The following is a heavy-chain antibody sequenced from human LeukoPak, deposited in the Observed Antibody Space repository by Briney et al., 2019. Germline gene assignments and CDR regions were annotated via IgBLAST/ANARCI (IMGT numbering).Heavy chain of an antibody. CDR1: GYSISSGYF. J-gene: IGHJ6*03. CDR3: ARGIVVVAQLGYYYYYMDV. CDR2: MYHSGST. Sequence: SETLSLTCTVSGYSISSGYFWGWIRQPPGQGLEWIGSMYHSGSTYYNPSLKSRVTISVDTSKNQLSLKVNSVTAADTAVYYCARGIVVVAQLGYYYYYMDVWGKGTTVTISS. D-gene: IGHD2-15*01. V-gene: IGHV4-38-2*02.